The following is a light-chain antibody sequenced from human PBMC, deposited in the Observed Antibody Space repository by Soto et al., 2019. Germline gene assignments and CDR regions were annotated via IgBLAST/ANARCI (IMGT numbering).Light chain of an antibody. CDR1: SSDVGGYDY. Sequence: ALTQPASVSGSPGQSITISCTGTSSDVGGYDYVSWYQQHPGKAPKLMIYDVSSRPSGVSNRFSGSKSGSTASLTISGLQAEDEADYYCNSYTSSTTLVFGGGTKVTVL. CDR2: DVS. CDR3: NSYTSSTTLV. V-gene: IGLV2-14*03. J-gene: IGLJ2*01.